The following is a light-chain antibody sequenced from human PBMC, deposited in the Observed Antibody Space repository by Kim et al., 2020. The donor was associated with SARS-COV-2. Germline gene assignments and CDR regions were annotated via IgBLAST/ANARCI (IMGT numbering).Light chain of an antibody. Sequence: VSPGQTASITCSGDRLGNKCVGWYQKKPGQSPVVVMYQDERRPSGIPERFSGSNSGNTATLTISGTQAMDEADYYCQVWESTTTVFGGGTQLTVL. CDR2: QDE. CDR1: RLGNKC. J-gene: IGLJ2*01. V-gene: IGLV3-1*01. CDR3: QVWESTTTV.